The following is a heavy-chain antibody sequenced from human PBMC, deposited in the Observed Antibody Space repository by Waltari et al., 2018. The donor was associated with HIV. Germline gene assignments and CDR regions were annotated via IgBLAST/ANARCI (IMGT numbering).Heavy chain of an antibody. J-gene: IGHJ4*02. CDR1: GFSFRRYS. V-gene: IGHV3-21*02. D-gene: IGHD4-17*01. CDR3: ATTVTTRGTFDY. Sequence: VQLVESGGGLVKPGGSLRPSCEASGFSFRRYSMTWVRQSPGKGLQWLSYISSNSEYIYYVHSVQGRFTISRDNAKSSVFLQMDNVRDEDTATYYCATTVTTRGTFDYWGQGTVVAV. CDR2: ISSNSEYI.